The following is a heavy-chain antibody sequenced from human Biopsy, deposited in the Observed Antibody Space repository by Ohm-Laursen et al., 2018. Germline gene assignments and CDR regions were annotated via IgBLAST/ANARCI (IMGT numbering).Heavy chain of an antibody. V-gene: IGHV4-31*01. J-gene: IGHJ5*02. CDR3: ARDRDRRGWFDP. CDR1: GGSVSSGGFY. D-gene: IGHD1-14*01. Sequence: TLSLTCSVSGGSVSSGGFYWSWIRQHPGKGLEWIGYIYYSGTTYYNPSLKSLVTISVDTSKNQFSLRVSSVTAADTAVYYCARDRDRRGWFDPWGQGTLVTVSS. CDR2: IYYSGTT.